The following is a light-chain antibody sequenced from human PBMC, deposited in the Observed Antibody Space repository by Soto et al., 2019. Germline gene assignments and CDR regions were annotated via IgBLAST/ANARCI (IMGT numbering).Light chain of an antibody. CDR2: AAS. V-gene: IGKV1-39*01. J-gene: IGKJ5*01. Sequence: MYYSASSLSASISNGFTINFWASQSISSYLNWYQQKPGKAPKLLIYAASSLQSGVPSRFSGSGSGTDFTLTISSLQPEDFATYYCQQSYSIPITFGQGTQLDNK. CDR3: QQSYSIPIT. CDR1: QSISSY.